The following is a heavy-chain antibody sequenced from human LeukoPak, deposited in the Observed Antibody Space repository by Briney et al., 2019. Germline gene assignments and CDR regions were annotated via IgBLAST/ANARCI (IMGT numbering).Heavy chain of an antibody. Sequence: ASVKVSCKASGYTFTSYDINWVRQATGQGLEWMGWMNPNSGNTGYAQKFQGRVTMTRNTSISTAYMELSSLRSEDTAVYYCARGRAYYYDSSGYYDYYYGMDVWGQGTTVTVSS. J-gene: IGHJ6*02. CDR1: GYTFTSYD. CDR3: ARGRAYYYDSSGYYDYYYGMDV. V-gene: IGHV1-8*01. CDR2: MNPNSGNT. D-gene: IGHD3-22*01.